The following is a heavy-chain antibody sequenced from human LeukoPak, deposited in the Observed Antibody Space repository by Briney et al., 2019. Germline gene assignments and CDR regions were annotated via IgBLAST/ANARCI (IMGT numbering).Heavy chain of an antibody. CDR1: GGSISSSSYY. CDR3: ARTPYYYYYMDV. Sequence: SETLSLTCTVSGGSISSSSYYWGWIRQPPGKGLEWIGSIYYSGSTYYNPSLKSRVTISVDTSKNQFSLKLSSVTAADTAVYYCARTPYYYYYMDVWGIGTTVTVSS. J-gene: IGHJ6*03. V-gene: IGHV4-39*07. CDR2: IYYSGST.